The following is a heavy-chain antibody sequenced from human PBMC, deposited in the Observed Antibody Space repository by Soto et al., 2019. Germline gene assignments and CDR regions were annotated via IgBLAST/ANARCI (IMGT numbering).Heavy chain of an antibody. V-gene: IGHV4-61*01. D-gene: IGHD7-27*01. CDR3: ARIGWGGDS. CDR2: IPNNGSP. J-gene: IGHJ4*02. Sequence: QVQLQESGPGRVKPSETLSLTCSVSGGSVRTGSYHWIWIRQPPGKGLEWIGFIPNNGSPDYNPSLKSRVVVSIDRSKNQFSLKVNSVTAADTAVYFCARIGWGGDSWGQGTLVTVSS. CDR1: GGSVRTGSYH.